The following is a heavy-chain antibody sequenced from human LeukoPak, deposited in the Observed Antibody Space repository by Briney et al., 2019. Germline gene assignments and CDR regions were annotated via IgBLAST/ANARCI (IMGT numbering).Heavy chain of an antibody. CDR3: ARPYGDYENYYYYGMDV. V-gene: IGHV1-69*13. CDR1: GGTFSSYA. Sequence: SVKVSCTASGGTFSSYAISWVRQAPGQGLEWMGGIIPIFGTANYAQKFQGRVTTTADESTSTAYMELSSLRSEDTAVYYCARPYGDYENYYYYGMDVWGQGTTVTVSS. D-gene: IGHD4-17*01. J-gene: IGHJ6*02. CDR2: IIPIFGTA.